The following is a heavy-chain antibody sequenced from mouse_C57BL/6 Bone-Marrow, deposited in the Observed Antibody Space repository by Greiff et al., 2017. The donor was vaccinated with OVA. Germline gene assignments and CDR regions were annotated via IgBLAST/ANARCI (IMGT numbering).Heavy chain of an antibody. V-gene: IGHV5-6*02. CDR2: ISSGGSYS. J-gene: IGHJ3*01. CDR1: GFTFSSYG. Sequence: EVKLVESGGDLVKPGGSLKLSCAASGFTFSSYGMSWVRQTPDKRLEWVATISSGGSYSSYPDSVKGRFTIARDNAKNTLYLQMSSLKSEDTAMYYCARHHDYYSSSYGMGFAYWGQGTLVTVSA. CDR3: ARHHDYYSSSYGMGFAY. D-gene: IGHD1-1*01.